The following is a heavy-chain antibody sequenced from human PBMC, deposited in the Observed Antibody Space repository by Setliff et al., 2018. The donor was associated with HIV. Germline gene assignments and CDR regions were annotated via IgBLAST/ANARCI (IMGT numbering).Heavy chain of an antibody. CDR1: GYSLTSCD. CDR3: ARDGYYYDSSGHLAYYFDY. V-gene: IGHV7-4-1*02. Sequence: ASVKVSCKASGYSLTSCDMSWVRQAPGQGLEWMGWINTYTGNPTYAQDFTGRFVFSLDTSVSTAYLQISSLKAEDIAVYYCARDGYYYDSSGHLAYYFDYWGQGTLVTVPQ. J-gene: IGHJ4*02. CDR2: INTYTGNP. D-gene: IGHD3-22*01.